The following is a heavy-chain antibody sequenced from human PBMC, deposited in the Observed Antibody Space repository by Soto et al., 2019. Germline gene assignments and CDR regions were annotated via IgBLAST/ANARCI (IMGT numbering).Heavy chain of an antibody. CDR2: IYHSGST. CDR1: GGSISSSNW. Sequence: PSETRSLTCAVSGGSISSSNWWSWVRQPPGKGLEWIGEIYHSGSTNYNPSLKSRVTISVDKSKNQFSLKLSSVTAADTAVYYCARDRPGGNWNQRGFDYWGQGTLVTVSS. J-gene: IGHJ4*02. CDR3: ARDRPGGNWNQRGFDY. V-gene: IGHV4-4*02. D-gene: IGHD1-1*01.